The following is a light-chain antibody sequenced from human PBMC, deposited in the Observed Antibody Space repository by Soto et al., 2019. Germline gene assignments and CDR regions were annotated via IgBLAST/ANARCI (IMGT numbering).Light chain of an antibody. J-gene: IGKJ3*01. CDR1: QDISNY. V-gene: IGKV1-33*01. CDR2: DAS. CDR3: QQYDNPPFT. Sequence: DIQMTQSPSSLSASLGDRVTITCQASQDISNYLNWYQQRAGKAPKLLIYDASNLKTGVPSRFSGSGSGTDFTFTISSLQPEDVATYYCQQYDNPPFTFGPGTKVDFK.